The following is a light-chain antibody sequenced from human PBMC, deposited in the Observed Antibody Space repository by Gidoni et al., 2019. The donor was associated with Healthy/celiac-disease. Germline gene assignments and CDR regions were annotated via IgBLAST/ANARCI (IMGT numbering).Light chain of an antibody. Sequence: DLVMTQSPDSLAVSLGESATIKCKSSQSVLYSSNNKSYLTWYQQKPGQPPKLLIYCASTRESGVPDRFSGSGSGTDFTLTISSLQAEDVAVYYCQQYYSTPPTFGGGTKVEIK. CDR2: CAS. J-gene: IGKJ4*01. CDR1: QSVLYSSNNKSY. V-gene: IGKV4-1*01. CDR3: QQYYSTPPT.